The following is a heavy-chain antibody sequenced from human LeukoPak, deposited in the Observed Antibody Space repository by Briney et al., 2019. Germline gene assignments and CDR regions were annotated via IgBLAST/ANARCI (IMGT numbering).Heavy chain of an antibody. CDR3: ARDKEVGATPFDY. D-gene: IGHD1-26*01. Sequence: SETLSLTCTVSGGSISSHYWSWIRQPPGKGLEWIGSIYHSGSTYYNPSLKSRVTISVDTSKNQFSLKLSSVTAADTAVYYCARDKEVGATPFDYWGQGTLVTVSS. J-gene: IGHJ4*02. CDR2: IYHSGST. V-gene: IGHV4-38-2*02. CDR1: GGSISSHY.